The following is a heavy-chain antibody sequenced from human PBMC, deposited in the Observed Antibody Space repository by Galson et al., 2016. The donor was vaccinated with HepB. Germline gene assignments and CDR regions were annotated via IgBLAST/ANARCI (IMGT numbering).Heavy chain of an antibody. CDR3: ARDGDGYNYLMY. CDR2: IFYTGST. J-gene: IGHJ4*02. V-gene: IGHV4-61*01. Sequence: SETLSLTCSVSGGSVSSGSYYWNWIRQPPGKGLEWIGYIFYTGSTNYNPSLKSRATISVDTSKNQLSLRLSSVTAADTAVYYCARDGDGYNYLMYWGQGILVTVSA. CDR1: GGSVSSGSYY. D-gene: IGHD5-24*01.